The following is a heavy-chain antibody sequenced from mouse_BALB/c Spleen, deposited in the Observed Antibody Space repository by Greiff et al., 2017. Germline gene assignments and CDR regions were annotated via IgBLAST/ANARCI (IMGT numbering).Heavy chain of an antibody. V-gene: IGHV3-2*02. J-gene: IGHJ3*01. CDR3: ARSDDYDGAWFAY. Sequence: EVQGVESGPGLVKPSQSLSLTCTVTGYSITSDYAWNWIRQFPGNKLEWMGYISYSGSTSYNPSLKSRISITRDTSKNQFFLQLNSVTTEDTATYYCARSDDYDGAWFAYWGQGTLVTVSA. CDR1: GYSITSDYA. CDR2: ISYSGST. D-gene: IGHD2-4*01.